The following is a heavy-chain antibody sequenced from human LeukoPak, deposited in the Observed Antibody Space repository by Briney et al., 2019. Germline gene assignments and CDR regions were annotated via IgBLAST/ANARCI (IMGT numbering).Heavy chain of an antibody. CDR3: ARDREWFGESSFDY. V-gene: IGHV1-18*01. D-gene: IGHD3-10*01. CDR1: GYTFTSYG. Sequence: ASVKVSCKASGYTFTSYGISWVRQAPGQGLEWMGWISAYNGNTKYAQKLQGRVTMTTDTSTSTAYMELRSLRSDDTAVYYCARDREWFGESSFDYWGQGTLVTVSS. J-gene: IGHJ4*02. CDR2: ISAYNGNT.